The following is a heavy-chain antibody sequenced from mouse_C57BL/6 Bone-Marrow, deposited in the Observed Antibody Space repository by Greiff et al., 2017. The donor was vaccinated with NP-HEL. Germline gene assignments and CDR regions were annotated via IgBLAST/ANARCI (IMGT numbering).Heavy chain of an antibody. Sequence: PVQQSGAELVRPGASVTLSCKASGYTFTDYEMHWVKQTPVHGLEWIGAIDPETGGTAYNQKFKGKAILTADKSSSTAYMELRSLTSEDSAVYYCTRGGWLLRYYFDYWGQGTTLTVSS. D-gene: IGHD2-3*01. CDR2: IDPETGGT. CDR1: GYTFTDYE. CDR3: TRGGWLLRYYFDY. V-gene: IGHV1-15*01. J-gene: IGHJ2*01.